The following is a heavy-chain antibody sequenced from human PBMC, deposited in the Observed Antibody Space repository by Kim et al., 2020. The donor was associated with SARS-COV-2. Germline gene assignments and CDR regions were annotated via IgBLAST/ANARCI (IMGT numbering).Heavy chain of an antibody. CDR2: INPNSGGT. J-gene: IGHJ4*02. D-gene: IGHD3-22*01. CDR3: ARDLGDSSSLGY. CDR1: GYTFTGYY. V-gene: IGHV1-2*06. Sequence: ASVKVSCKASGYTFTGYYMHWVRQAPGQGLEWMGRINPNSGGTNYAQKFQGRFTMTRDTSISTAYMELSRLRSDDTAVYYCARDLGDSSSLGYWGQGTLVTVSS.